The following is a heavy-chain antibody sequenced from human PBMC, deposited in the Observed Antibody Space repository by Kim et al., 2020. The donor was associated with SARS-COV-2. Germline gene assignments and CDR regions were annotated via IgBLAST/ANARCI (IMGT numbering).Heavy chain of an antibody. D-gene: IGHD6-13*01. V-gene: IGHV3-23*01. CDR1: GFSFSTYA. CDR3: AKVRSSSWYNYFDY. CDR2: ISGSGINT. J-gene: IGHJ4*02. Sequence: GGSLRLSCAASGFSFSTYAMSWVRQAPGKGLEWVSGISGSGINTYYADSVKGRFIISRDNSKNTLYLQMNSLRAEDTAVYYCAKVRSSSWYNYFDYWGQG.